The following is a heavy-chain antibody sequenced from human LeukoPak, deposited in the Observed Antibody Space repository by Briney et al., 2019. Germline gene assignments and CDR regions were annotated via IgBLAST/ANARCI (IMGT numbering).Heavy chain of an antibody. CDR1: GGSFNNYY. V-gene: IGHV4-34*01. CDR2: INHSGST. CDR3: ARVQAAGDGYYFDF. Sequence: PSETLSLTCAVYGGSFNNYYWSWIRQPPGKGLEWMGEINHSGSTNYNPSLKSRVTISADTSKNQFSLKLTSVSAADTAVYYCARVQAAGDGYYFDFWGQGTLVTVSS. D-gene: IGHD7-27*01. J-gene: IGHJ4*02.